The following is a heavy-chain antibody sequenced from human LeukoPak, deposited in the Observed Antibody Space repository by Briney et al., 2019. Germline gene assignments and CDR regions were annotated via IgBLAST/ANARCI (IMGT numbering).Heavy chain of an antibody. CDR2: INHSGST. J-gene: IGHJ4*02. Sequence: PSETLSLTCAVYGESFIGYYWSWIRQPPGKGLEWIGEINHSGSTNYNPSLKSRVTISVDTSKNQFSLKLSSVTAADTAVYYCARPDSSGSPFDYWGQGTLVTVSS. CDR1: GESFIGYY. V-gene: IGHV4-34*01. D-gene: IGHD3-10*01. CDR3: ARPDSSGSPFDY.